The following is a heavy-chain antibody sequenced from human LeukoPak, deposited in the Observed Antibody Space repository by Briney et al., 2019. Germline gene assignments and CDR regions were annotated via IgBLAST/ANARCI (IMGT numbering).Heavy chain of an antibody. CDR3: ARAGGFFSPFGY. Sequence: SETLSLTCAVYGGSFSGYYWSWIRQPPGKGLEWIGEINHSGSTNYNPSLKSRVTISVDTSKNQFSLKLSSVTAADTAVYYCARAGGFFSPFGYWGQGTLVTVSS. CDR2: INHSGST. CDR1: GGSFSGYY. V-gene: IGHV4-34*01. J-gene: IGHJ4*02. D-gene: IGHD3-3*01.